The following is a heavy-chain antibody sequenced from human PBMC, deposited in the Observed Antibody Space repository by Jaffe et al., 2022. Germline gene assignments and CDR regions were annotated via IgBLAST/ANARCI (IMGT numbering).Heavy chain of an antibody. CDR1: GFSLSSSGVG. D-gene: IGHD6-19*01. Sequence: QITLKESGPTLVKPTQTLTLTCTFSGFSLSSSGVGVGWIRQPPGKALEWLALIHWDDDKRYSPSLKSRLTITKDTSKNQVVLTMTNMDPVDTATYHCAHKSPPGSSGWYPFDYWGQGTLVTVSS. CDR2: IHWDDDK. V-gene: IGHV2-5*02. J-gene: IGHJ4*02. CDR3: AHKSPPGSSGWYPFDY.